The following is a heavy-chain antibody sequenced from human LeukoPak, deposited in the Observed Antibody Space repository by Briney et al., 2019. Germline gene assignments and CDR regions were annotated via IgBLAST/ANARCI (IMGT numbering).Heavy chain of an antibody. CDR1: GFIFSSYS. Sequence: GGSLRLSCVGSGFIFSSYSMNWVRQAPGKGLEWISYISSSSGTIYYADSVKGRFTISRDNAKNSLYLQMNSLRAEDAAVYYCVRNLLYYDSNGGDYWGQGTLVTVSS. J-gene: IGHJ4*02. CDR2: ISSSSGTI. D-gene: IGHD3-22*01. V-gene: IGHV3-48*01. CDR3: VRNLLYYDSNGGDY.